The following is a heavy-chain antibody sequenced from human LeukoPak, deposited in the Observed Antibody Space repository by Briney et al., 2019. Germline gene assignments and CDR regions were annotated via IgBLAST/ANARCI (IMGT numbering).Heavy chain of an antibody. V-gene: IGHV4-39*02. J-gene: IGHJ4*02. CDR3: ASVSYSNPAA. CDR1: GGSISSSSYY. CDR2: IYYSGST. D-gene: IGHD6-13*01. Sequence: PSETLSLTCTVSGGSISSSSYYWGWLRQPPGKGREGVGSIYYSGSTYYNPSLKRRVTISVDTSKNHFSLKLSSVTAADTAVYYCASVSYSNPAAWGQGTLVTVSS.